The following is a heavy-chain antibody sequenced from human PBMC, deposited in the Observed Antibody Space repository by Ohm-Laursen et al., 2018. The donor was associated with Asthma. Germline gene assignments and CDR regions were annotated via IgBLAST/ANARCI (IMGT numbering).Heavy chain of an antibody. CDR1: GGSISSGDYY. CDR3: ARVADSSGYCWFDP. J-gene: IGHJ5*02. Sequence: SQTLSLTCTVSGGSISSGDYYWSWIRQHPGKGLEWIGYIYYSGSTYYNPSLKSRVTISVDTSKNRFSLKLSSVTAADTAVYYCARVADSSGYCWFDPWGQGTLVTVSS. D-gene: IGHD3-22*01. V-gene: IGHV4-31*03. CDR2: IYYSGST.